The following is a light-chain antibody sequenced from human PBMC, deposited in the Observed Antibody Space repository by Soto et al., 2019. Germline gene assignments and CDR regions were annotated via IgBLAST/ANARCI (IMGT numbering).Light chain of an antibody. CDR1: QSISHSY. J-gene: IGKJ1*01. V-gene: IGKV3-20*01. CDR2: CAS. Sequence: VLSPGPGTLSLSPVERATVSGRASQSISHSYLAGYHQQPRQHPRLLLYCASSRPTGIPDKCSGSRSGTDFTPTISRLEPEEYAVDYCQIYGSSARTFGQGTKVDI. CDR3: QIYGSSART.